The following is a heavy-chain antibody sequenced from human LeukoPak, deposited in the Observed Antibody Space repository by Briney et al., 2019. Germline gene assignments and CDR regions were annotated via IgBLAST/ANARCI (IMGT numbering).Heavy chain of an antibody. CDR1: GFTFSDHI. CDR2: VSGRGSTV. Sequence: QTGGSLRLSCAASGFTFSDHIMNWVRQLPGKRLEWVAYVSGRGSTVYYADSVKGRFTISRDNGKSSLYLQMNSLRVEDTALYYCVRQFASWGQGTLVTVSS. J-gene: IGHJ4*02. V-gene: IGHV3-48*01. CDR3: VRQFAS.